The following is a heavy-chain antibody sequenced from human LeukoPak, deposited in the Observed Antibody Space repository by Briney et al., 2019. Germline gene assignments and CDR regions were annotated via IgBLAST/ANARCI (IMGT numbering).Heavy chain of an antibody. Sequence: GGSLRLSCAASGFTFSGSAMHWVRRASGKGLEWVGRIRSKANSYASAYAASVTGRFTISREDSKNTAYLQMNSLKTEDTAVYYCTAPSPYCSSTSCYPWDYYYYGMDVWGQGTTVTVSS. V-gene: IGHV3-73*01. CDR2: IRSKANSYAS. J-gene: IGHJ6*02. D-gene: IGHD2-2*01. CDR3: TAPSPYCSSTSCYPWDYYYYGMDV. CDR1: GFTFSGSA.